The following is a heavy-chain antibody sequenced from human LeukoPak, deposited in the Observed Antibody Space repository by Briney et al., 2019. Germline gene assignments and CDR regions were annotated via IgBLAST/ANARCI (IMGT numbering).Heavy chain of an antibody. V-gene: IGHV3-30-3*01. D-gene: IGHD3-9*01. Sequence: GGSLRLSCAASGFTFSSYAMHWVRQAPGKGLEWVAVISYDGSNKYYADSVKGRFTISRDNSKNTLYLQMNSLRAEDTAVYYCVRGTPLRYFDWLLFQGDYYYYGMDVWGQGTTVTVSS. CDR2: ISYDGSNK. J-gene: IGHJ6*02. CDR1: GFTFSSYA. CDR3: VRGTPLRYFDWLLFQGDYYYYGMDV.